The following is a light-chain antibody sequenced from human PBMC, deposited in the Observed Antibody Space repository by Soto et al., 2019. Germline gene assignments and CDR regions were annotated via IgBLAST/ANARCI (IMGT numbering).Light chain of an antibody. Sequence: QSVLTQPPSASGTPGQRVSISCSGSSSNIGSNTVNWYQQLPGTAPKLLIYSNNQRPSGVPDRFSGSKSGTSASLAISWLQSEDEADYYCAAWDDTLSGVVFGAGTKVTVL. J-gene: IGLJ2*01. CDR3: AAWDDTLSGVV. V-gene: IGLV1-44*01. CDR1: SSNIGSNT. CDR2: SNN.